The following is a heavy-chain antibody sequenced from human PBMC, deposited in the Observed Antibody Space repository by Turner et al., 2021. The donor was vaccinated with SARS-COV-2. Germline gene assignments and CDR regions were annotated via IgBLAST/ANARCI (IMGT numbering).Heavy chain of an antibody. CDR2: FDPEDGET. CDR3: ATGVAVAGTPSDYYYYYGMDV. D-gene: IGHD6-19*01. J-gene: IGHJ6*02. CDR1: GYTLTELS. Sequence: QVQLVQSGAEVKKPGASVKASCKVSGYTLTELSMHWVRQAPGKGLEWMGGFDPEDGETIHAQKFQGRVTMTEDTSTDTAYMELSSLRSEDTAVYYCATGVAVAGTPSDYYYYYGMDVWGQGTTVTVSS. V-gene: IGHV1-24*01.